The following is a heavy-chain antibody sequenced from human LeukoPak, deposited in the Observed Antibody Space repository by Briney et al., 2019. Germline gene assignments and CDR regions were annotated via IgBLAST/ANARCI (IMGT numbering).Heavy chain of an antibody. V-gene: IGHV4-59*12. J-gene: IGHJ4*02. CDR2: IYYSGST. CDR3: ARDPRVAYYGSLYYFDY. Sequence: SETLSLTCTVSGGSISSYYWSWIRQPPGKGLEWIGYIYYSGSTNYNPSLKSRVTISVDTSKNQFSLKLSSVTAADTAVYYCARDPRVAYYGSLYYFDYWGQGTLVTVSS. CDR1: GGSISSYY. D-gene: IGHD3-10*01.